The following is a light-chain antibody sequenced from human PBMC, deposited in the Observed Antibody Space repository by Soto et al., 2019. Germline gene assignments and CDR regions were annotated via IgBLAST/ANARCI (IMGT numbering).Light chain of an antibody. CDR3: QQYKTSPWT. J-gene: IGKJ1*01. CDR2: KTS. V-gene: IGKV1-5*03. Sequence: DIHMAQSPSALSASVGDRVIITCRASQSIVGWLAWYQQKPGKAPKVLIYKTSTLESGVPSRFSGGGSGTEFTLSISSLQPDDFATYYCQQYKTSPWTFGQGTKVDIK. CDR1: QSIVGW.